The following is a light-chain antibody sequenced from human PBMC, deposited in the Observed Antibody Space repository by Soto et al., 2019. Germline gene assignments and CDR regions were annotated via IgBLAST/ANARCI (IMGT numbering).Light chain of an antibody. CDR2: GAS. CDR1: QSVGNSY. V-gene: IGKV3-20*01. CDR3: HYYDKGSTGT. Sequence: DILMTQSPCTLSPSAGDRATITCRASQSVGNSYLAWYQQKPGQAPRLLISGASSRATGIPDRFSGSGSGTDFTLTISRLEPEDFAIYYCHYYDKGSTGTFGQGTKVDIK. J-gene: IGKJ1*01.